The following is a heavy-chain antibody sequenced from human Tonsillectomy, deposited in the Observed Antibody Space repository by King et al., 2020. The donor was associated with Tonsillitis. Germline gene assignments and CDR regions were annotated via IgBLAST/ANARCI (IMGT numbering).Heavy chain of an antibody. V-gene: IGHV3-30-3*01. CDR1: GLTFGSYS. CDR2: ISFDGSNK. CDR3: ASGGYCSSTRCFRGDSYYHAMDV. J-gene: IGHJ6*02. Sequence: VQLVESGGGVVQPGRSLRLSCAASGLTFGSYSMYWVRQAPGTGLEGVSVISFDGSNKYYAASVKGRFTISRDNSKNPLYLQMNSLRVEDTAVDYCASGGYCSSTRCFRGDSYYHAMDVWGQGTTVTVSS. D-gene: IGHD2-2*01.